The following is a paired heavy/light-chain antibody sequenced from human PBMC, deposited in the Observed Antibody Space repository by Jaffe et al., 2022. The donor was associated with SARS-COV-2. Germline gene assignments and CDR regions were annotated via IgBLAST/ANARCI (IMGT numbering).Heavy chain of an antibody. V-gene: IGHV4-61*02. CDR1: GGSISSGTYY. CDR3: ARMGDYYGSGSYLNYFDY. CDR2: VYTSGST. J-gene: IGHJ4*02. Sequence: QVQLQESGPGLVKPSQTLSLTCTVSGGSISSGTYYWNWIRQPAGKGLEWIGRVYTSGSTNYNPSLKSRVTISVDTSKNQFSLKLNSVTAADTALYYCARMGDYYGSGSYLNYFDYWGQGTLVTVSS. D-gene: IGHD3-10*01.
Light chain of an antibody. CDR1: SSNIGAGYD. Sequence: QSVLTQPPSVSGAPGQRVTISCTGSSSNIGAGYDVHWYQQLPGTAPKLLIYGNSNRPSGVPDRFSGSKSGTSASLAITGLQAEDEADYYCQSYDNSLSFYVFGTGTTVTVL. CDR2: GNS. CDR3: QSYDNSLSFYV. V-gene: IGLV1-40*01. J-gene: IGLJ1*01.